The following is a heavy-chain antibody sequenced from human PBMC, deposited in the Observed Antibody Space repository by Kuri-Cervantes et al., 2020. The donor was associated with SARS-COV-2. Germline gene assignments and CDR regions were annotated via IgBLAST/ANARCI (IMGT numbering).Heavy chain of an antibody. Sequence: LRLSCAVSGGSTSSADYFWSWIRQPPGKGLEWIGYIYYSGSTYYNPSLKSRVTISVDTSKNQFSLKLSSVTAADTAVYYCATDRGYSYGLFDYWGQGTLVTVSS. CDR1: GGSTSSADYF. J-gene: IGHJ4*02. CDR3: ATDRGYSYGLFDY. V-gene: IGHV4-30-4*08. CDR2: IYYSGST. D-gene: IGHD5-18*01.